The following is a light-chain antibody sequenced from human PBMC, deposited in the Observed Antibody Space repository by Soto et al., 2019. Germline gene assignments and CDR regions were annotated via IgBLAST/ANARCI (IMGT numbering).Light chain of an antibody. J-gene: IGKJ1*01. CDR2: DAS. V-gene: IGKV3-20*01. CDR3: QQYGSPPRT. Sequence: EVVLTESPDTLSLPPGERATLSCRASQSISSYLAWYQQKPGQDPSLLIYDASSRATGIPDRFTGSGSGTDFTLTISRLEPEDFAVYYCQQYGSPPRTFGQGTKWIS. CDR1: QSISSY.